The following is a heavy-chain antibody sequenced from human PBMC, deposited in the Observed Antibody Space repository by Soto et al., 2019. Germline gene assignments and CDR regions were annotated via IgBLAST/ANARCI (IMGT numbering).Heavy chain of an antibody. D-gene: IGHD3-16*02. J-gene: IGHJ4*02. V-gene: IGHV3-30-3*01. Sequence: QVQLVESGGGVVQPGRSLRLSCAASGFTLSSYAMHWVRQAPGKGLEWVAVISYDGSNKYYADSVKGRFTISRYNSKNTLYLQMNSLRAEDTAVSYCARDNFMITLEGVIVTTYYFDYWGQGSLVTVCS. CDR2: ISYDGSNK. CDR1: GFTLSSYA. CDR3: ARDNFMITLEGVIVTTYYFDY.